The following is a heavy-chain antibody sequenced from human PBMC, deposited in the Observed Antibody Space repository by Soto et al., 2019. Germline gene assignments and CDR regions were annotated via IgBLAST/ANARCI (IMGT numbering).Heavy chain of an antibody. D-gene: IGHD3-3*01. J-gene: IGHJ4*02. CDR2: ISSSSSYI. V-gene: IGHV3-21*01. CDR3: ARVYYDFWSGYDY. Sequence: GGSLRLSCAASGFTFSSYSMNWVRQAPGKGLEWVSSISSSSSYIYYADSVKGRFTISRDNAKNSLYLQMNSLRAEDTAVYYCARVYYDFWSGYDYRAQRTLVTGSS. CDR1: GFTFSSYS.